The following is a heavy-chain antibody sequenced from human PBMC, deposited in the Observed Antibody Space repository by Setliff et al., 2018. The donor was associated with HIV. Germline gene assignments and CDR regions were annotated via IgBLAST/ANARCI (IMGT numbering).Heavy chain of an antibody. CDR1: GFDFKNYW. D-gene: IGHD3-16*01. CDR3: VGPDFEVPQGGH. CDR2: INRDESRK. V-gene: IGHV3-7*03. J-gene: IGHJ1*01. Sequence: RGGSLRLSCAASGFDFKNYWMSWVRQGPGKGPEWVANINRDESRKSYVDSVKGRFTISRDNAKNPVYLQMNNLRDEDTAVYFCVGPDFEVPQGGHWGQGTLVTVSS.